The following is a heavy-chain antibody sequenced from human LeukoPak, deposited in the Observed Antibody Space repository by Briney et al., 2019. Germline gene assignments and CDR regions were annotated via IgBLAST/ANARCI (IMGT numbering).Heavy chain of an antibody. J-gene: IGHJ5*02. CDR1: GYTFSDYY. CDR2: INPNSGGT. Sequence: ASVKVSCKASGYTFSDYYLHWVRQAPGQGLEWMGWINPNSGGTHYAQKFQGRVTMARGTSISTAYMELSGLRSDDTAVYYCARCEDLEDWFDPWGQGTLVTVSS. V-gene: IGHV1-2*02. D-gene: IGHD2-15*01. CDR3: ARCEDLEDWFDP.